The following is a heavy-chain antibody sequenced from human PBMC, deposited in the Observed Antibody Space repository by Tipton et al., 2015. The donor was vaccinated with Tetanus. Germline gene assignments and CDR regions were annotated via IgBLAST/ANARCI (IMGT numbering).Heavy chain of an antibody. Sequence: TLSLTCTVFGGSVSSGSYYWAWIRQPPGKGLEYIGYILYGASTHYNPSLKSRVTVSADPSQNQFSVRLTSVTAADTAVYYCARVLPVNRAGWGQGPLVPISS. CDR3: ARVLPVNRAG. D-gene: IGHD4-17*01. CDR1: GGSVSSGSYY. CDR2: ILYGAST. J-gene: IGHJ4*02. V-gene: IGHV4-61*01.